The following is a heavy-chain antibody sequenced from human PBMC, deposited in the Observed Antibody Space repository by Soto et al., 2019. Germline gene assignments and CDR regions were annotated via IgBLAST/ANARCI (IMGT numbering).Heavy chain of an antibody. D-gene: IGHD2-15*01. CDR3: VRTSMVVAAATREDY. CDR1: GFTFSSYW. V-gene: IGHV3-74*01. CDR2: TNSDGSST. J-gene: IGHJ4*02. Sequence: EVQLVESGGGLVQPGGSLRLSCAASGFTFSSYWMHWVRQAPGKGLVWVSRTNSDGSSTSYADSVKGRFTISRDNAKNTLYLQMNSLRAADTAVYYCVRTSMVVAAATREDYWGQGTLVTVSS.